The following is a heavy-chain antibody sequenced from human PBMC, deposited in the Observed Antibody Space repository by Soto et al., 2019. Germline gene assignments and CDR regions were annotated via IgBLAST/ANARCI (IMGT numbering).Heavy chain of an antibody. CDR1: GGSISSGGYY. CDR2: IYYSGST. V-gene: IGHV4-31*03. J-gene: IGHJ4*02. CDR3: ARGYLYYGSGSSLFDY. D-gene: IGHD3-10*01. Sequence: QVQLQESGPGLVKPSQTLSLTCTVSGGSISSGGYYWSWIRQHPGKGLEWIGYIYYSGSTYYNPCLKSRVTISEDTSKNQFSLKLCSVTAADTAVYYCARGYLYYGSGSSLFDYWGQGTLVTVSS.